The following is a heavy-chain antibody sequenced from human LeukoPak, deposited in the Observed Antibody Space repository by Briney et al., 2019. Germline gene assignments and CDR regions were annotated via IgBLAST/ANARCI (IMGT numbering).Heavy chain of an antibody. D-gene: IGHD2-21*02. V-gene: IGHV3-9*01. CDR3: ARGGAYCGGDCYPEFDY. CDR2: ISWNSGSI. CDR1: GFTFDDYA. Sequence: PGGSLRLSCAASGFTFDDYAMHWVRQAPGKGLEWVSGISWNSGSIGYADSVKGRFTISRDNAKNSLSLQMYRLRDDDTAVYYCARGGAYCGGDCYPEFDYWGQGTLVTVSS. J-gene: IGHJ4*02.